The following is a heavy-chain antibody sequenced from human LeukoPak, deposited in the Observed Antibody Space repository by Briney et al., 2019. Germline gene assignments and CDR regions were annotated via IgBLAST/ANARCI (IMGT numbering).Heavy chain of an antibody. CDR3: AKGDGLLGDWFDP. Sequence: GGSLRLSCAASGFTFSSYGMSWVRQAPGKGLEWVAVISYDGSNKYYADSVKGRFTISRDNSKNTLYLQMNSLRAEDTAVYYCAKGDGLLGDWFDPWGQGTLVTVSS. CDR2: ISYDGSNK. J-gene: IGHJ5*02. CDR1: GFTFSSYG. V-gene: IGHV3-30*18. D-gene: IGHD1-26*01.